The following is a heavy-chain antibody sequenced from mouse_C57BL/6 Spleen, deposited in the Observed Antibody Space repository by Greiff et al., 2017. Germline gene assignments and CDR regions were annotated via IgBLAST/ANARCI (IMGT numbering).Heavy chain of an antibody. V-gene: IGHV1-22*01. CDR2: INPNNGGT. CDR1: GYTFTDYN. CDR3: AREEIYYDYDGYFDV. J-gene: IGHJ1*03. Sequence: DVKLVESGPELVKPGASVKMSCKASGYTFTDYNMHWVKQSHGKSLEWIGYINPNNGGTSYNQKFKGKATLTVNKSSSTAYMELRSLTSEDSAVYYCAREEIYYDYDGYFDVWGTGTTVTVSS. D-gene: IGHD2-4*01.